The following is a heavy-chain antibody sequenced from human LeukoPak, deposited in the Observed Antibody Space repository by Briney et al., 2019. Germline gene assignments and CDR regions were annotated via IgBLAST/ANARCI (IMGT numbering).Heavy chain of an antibody. CDR2: IYTSGSI. J-gene: IGHJ4*02. V-gene: IGHV4-4*07. CDR3: ARYRDGHNRHYFDY. Sequence: PSETLSLTCTVSGGSISSYCWRWIRQPAGKGLEWFARIYTSGSINYNPSLKSRVTMSVDTSKNQFSLKQSSGTAADTAVYYCARYRDGHNRHYFDYWGQGTLVTVSS. D-gene: IGHD5-24*01. CDR1: GGSISSYC.